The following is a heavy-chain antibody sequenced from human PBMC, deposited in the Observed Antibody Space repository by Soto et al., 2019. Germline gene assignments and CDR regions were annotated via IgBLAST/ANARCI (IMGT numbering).Heavy chain of an antibody. CDR3: ARAAAACPAAWY. V-gene: IGHV3-11*01. Sequence: QVQLVESGGGLVKPGGSLRLSCAASGFTFGDYYMSWIRQAPGKGLEWVSYISSSGSSTYYVDSVRGRFTISRDNAKNSLYLQMDSLGAEDTAVYYCARAAAACPAAWYWGQGTLFTVSS. CDR2: ISSSGSST. J-gene: IGHJ4*02. CDR1: GFTFGDYY. D-gene: IGHD6-13*01.